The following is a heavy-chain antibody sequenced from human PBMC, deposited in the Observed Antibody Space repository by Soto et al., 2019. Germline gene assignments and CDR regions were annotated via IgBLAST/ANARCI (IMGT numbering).Heavy chain of an antibody. J-gene: IGHJ5*02. CDR2: INHSGST. CDR1: GGSFSGYY. D-gene: IGHD2-15*01. V-gene: IGHV4-34*01. Sequence: SETLSLTCAVYGGSFSGYYWSWIRQPPGKGLEWIGEINHSGSTNYNPSLKSRVTISVDTSKNQFSLKLSSVTAADTAVYYCARAHCSGGSCPNWFDPWGQGTLVTVSS. CDR3: ARAHCSGGSCPNWFDP.